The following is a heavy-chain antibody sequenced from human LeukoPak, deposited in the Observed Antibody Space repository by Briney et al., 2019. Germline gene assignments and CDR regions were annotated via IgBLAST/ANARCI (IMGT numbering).Heavy chain of an antibody. CDR3: ARGSGREITMIVVVIRQDWFDP. CDR1: GGTFSSYA. V-gene: IGHV1-69*05. CDR2: IIPIFGTA. Sequence: GASVKVSCKASGGTFSSYAISWVRQAPGQGLEWMGGIIPIFGTANYAQKFQGRVTITTDESTSTAYMELSSLRSEDTAVYYCARGSGREITMIVVVIRQDWFDPWGQGTLVTVSS. D-gene: IGHD3-22*01. J-gene: IGHJ5*02.